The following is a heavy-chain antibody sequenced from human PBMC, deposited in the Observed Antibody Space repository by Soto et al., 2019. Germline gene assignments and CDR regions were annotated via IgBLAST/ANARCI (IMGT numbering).Heavy chain of an antibody. D-gene: IGHD3-16*01. CDR1: GYSFTSYW. V-gene: IGHV5-10-1*01. J-gene: IGHJ6*02. Sequence: PGESLKISCKGSGYSFTSYWISWVRQMPGKGPEWMGRIDPIDSYTNYSPSFQGHVTISADKSISTAYLQWSSLKASDTAMYYCARRAHMSRRGETFSYYYYGMDVWGQGTTVTVSS. CDR3: ARRAHMSRRGETFSYYYYGMDV. CDR2: IDPIDSYT.